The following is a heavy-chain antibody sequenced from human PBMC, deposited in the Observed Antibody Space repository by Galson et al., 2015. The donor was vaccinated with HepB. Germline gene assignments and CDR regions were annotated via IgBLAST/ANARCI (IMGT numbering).Heavy chain of an antibody. Sequence: SLRLSCAASGLTFGDYAMSWVRQAPGKGLQWVGFIRSQTHGGTTEYAASVKGRFTISRDDSKSITYLQMNSLKTEDTAVYYCTRTLRDYYDSSGYYLFDYWGQGTLVTVSS. CDR3: TRTLRDYYDSSGYYLFDY. CDR1: GLTFGDYA. D-gene: IGHD3-22*01. CDR2: IRSQTHGGTT. J-gene: IGHJ4*02. V-gene: IGHV3-49*04.